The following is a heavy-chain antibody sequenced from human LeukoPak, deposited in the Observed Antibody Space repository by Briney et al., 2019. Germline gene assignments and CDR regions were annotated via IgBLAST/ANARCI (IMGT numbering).Heavy chain of an antibody. CDR1: GGSISSYY. V-gene: IGHV4-59*08. J-gene: IGHJ6*02. D-gene: IGHD3-10*01. Sequence: SETLSLTCTVSGGSISSYYWSWIRQPPGKGLEWIGYIYYSGSTNYNPSLKSRVTISVDTSKNQCSLKLSSVTAADTAVYYCARHGPPVLLWFGEFVYYGMDVWGQGTTVTVSS. CDR3: ARHGPPVLLWFGEFVYYGMDV. CDR2: IYYSGST.